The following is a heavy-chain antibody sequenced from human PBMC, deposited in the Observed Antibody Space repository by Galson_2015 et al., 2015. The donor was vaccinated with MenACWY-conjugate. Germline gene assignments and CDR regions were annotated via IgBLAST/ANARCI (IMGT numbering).Heavy chain of an antibody. CDR1: GYTFTTFG. D-gene: IGHD2-15*01. V-gene: IGHV1-18*01. J-gene: IGHJ5*02. CDR3: ARVWCCPSGGCFSCFDP. Sequence: SVKDSCKASGYTFTTFGISWVRQARGQGLEWVGWIGTNHGTGKYGDTNYAQKFRDRVTLTADTSTSTAYLELRSLRSDDSAVYFRARVWCCPSGGCFSCFDPWGQGSLVTVSS. CDR2: IGTNHGTGKYGDT.